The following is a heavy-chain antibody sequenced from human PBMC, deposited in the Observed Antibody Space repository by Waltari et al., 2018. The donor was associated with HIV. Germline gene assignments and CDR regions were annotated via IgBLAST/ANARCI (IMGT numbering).Heavy chain of an antibody. CDR3: ARGGTFDSAGHYLFVS. CDR2: IYYSGNA. V-gene: IGHV4-59*01. CDR1: GDSITTYF. J-gene: IGHJ4*02. D-gene: IGHD3-22*01. Sequence: QVQLQESGPGLVKPSETLSLTCSVSGDSITTYFWNWIRQPPGKGLEWFGYIYYSGNANYNPSLNSRVSMSLDTSRNQFSLKLTAVTAADAAVYYCARGGTFDSAGHYLFVSWGQGTLVTVSS.